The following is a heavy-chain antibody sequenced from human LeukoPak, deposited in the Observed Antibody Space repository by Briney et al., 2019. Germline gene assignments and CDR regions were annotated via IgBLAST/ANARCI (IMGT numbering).Heavy chain of an antibody. V-gene: IGHV3-23*01. CDR2: ISGSGAKT. CDR3: ARDPTYYYDSSGLFDY. J-gene: IGHJ4*02. CDR1: GFTFSTYA. D-gene: IGHD3-22*01. Sequence: GGSLRLSCAASGFTFSTYAMNWVRQAPGKGLEWVSAISGSGAKTYYADFVKGRFTISRDNSKNTLYLQMNSLRAEDTAVYYCARDPTYYYDSSGLFDYWGQGTLVTVSS.